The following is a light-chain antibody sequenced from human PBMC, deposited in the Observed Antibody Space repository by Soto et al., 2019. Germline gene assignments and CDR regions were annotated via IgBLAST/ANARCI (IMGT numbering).Light chain of an antibody. CDR3: QQYNSYPYT. CDR2: KAS. Sequence: DIQMTQSPSTLSAYVGDGVTITCRASQTISNWLAWYQRKPGKAPDLLIYKASSLEIGVPSRFSGSGSGTEFTLTISSLQPDDFATYYSQQYNSYPYTFGQGTKLEIK. CDR1: QTISNW. V-gene: IGKV1-5*03. J-gene: IGKJ2*01.